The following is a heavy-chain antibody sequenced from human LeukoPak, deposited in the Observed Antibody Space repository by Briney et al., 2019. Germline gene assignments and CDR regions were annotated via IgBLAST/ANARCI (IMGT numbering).Heavy chain of an antibody. Sequence: PGESLKISCKGSGYSFTNYWIGWVRQMPGKGLEWMGIIYPGDSDTRYSPSFQGQVTISVDKSISTAYVQWSSLKASDTAMYYCARFARPGKSSRGFDYWGQGTPVTVSS. CDR1: GYSFTNYW. V-gene: IGHV5-51*03. CDR3: ARFARPGKSSRGFDY. J-gene: IGHJ4*02. CDR2: IYPGDSDT. D-gene: IGHD6-6*01.